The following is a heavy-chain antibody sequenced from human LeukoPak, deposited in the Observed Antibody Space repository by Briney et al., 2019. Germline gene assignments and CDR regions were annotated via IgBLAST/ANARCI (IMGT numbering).Heavy chain of an antibody. J-gene: IGHJ4*02. D-gene: IGHD4/OR15-4a*01. Sequence: GGSLRLSCAASGITFSNAWMTWVRQPPGKGLEWVGRIKSNVDGGTTDYTAAVEGRFTISRDDSKNTLYLQMNSLKVDDTGVYYCSTGGGVLRFAHRSQGTLVTVSS. V-gene: IGHV3-15*01. CDR3: STGGGVLRFAH. CDR2: IKSNVDGGTT. CDR1: GITFSNAW.